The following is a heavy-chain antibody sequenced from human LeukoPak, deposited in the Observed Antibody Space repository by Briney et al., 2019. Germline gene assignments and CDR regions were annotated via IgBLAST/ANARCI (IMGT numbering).Heavy chain of an antibody. J-gene: IGHJ4*02. CDR3: VRDRIAAAGYFDY. D-gene: IGHD6-13*01. V-gene: IGHV3-7*01. CDR2: IKQDGSEK. Sequence: GGSLRLSCAASGFTFNSFWMSWVRQAPGKGLEWVANIKQDGSEKYYGDSVKGRFTISRDNAKNSLFLQMNSLRAEDTAMYYCVRDRIAAAGYFDYWGQGTLVTVSS. CDR1: GFTFNSFW.